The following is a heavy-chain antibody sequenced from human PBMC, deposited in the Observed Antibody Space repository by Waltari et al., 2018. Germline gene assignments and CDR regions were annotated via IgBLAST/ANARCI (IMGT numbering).Heavy chain of an antibody. Sequence: QVQLVQSGAEVKKPGSSVKVSCKASGGTFSSYAISWVRQAPGQGLEWMGGIIPIFGTATYAQEFQGRVTITADESTSTAYMELSSLRSEDTAVYYCARDLGDRWEKWFDPWGQGTLVTVSS. D-gene: IGHD3-16*02. V-gene: IGHV1-69*13. CDR2: IIPIFGTA. CDR1: GGTFSSYA. J-gene: IGHJ5*02. CDR3: ARDLGDRWEKWFDP.